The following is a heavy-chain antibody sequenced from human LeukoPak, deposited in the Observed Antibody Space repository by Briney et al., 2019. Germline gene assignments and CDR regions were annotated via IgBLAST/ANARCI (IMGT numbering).Heavy chain of an antibody. CDR2: INHSGST. V-gene: IGHV4-34*01. D-gene: IGHD3-22*01. J-gene: IGHJ5*02. CDR3: ARGRRYYYDSSGYSGWFDP. Sequence: SETLSLTCAVYGGSFSGYYWSWIRQPPGKGLEWIGEINHSGSTNYNPSLKSRVTISVDTSKNQFSLKLSSVTAADTAVYYCARGRRYYYDSSGYSGWFDPWGQGTLVTVSS. CDR1: GGSFSGYY.